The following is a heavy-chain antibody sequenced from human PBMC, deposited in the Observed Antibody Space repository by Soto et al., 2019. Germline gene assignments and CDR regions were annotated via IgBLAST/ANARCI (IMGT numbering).Heavy chain of an antibody. CDR2: INPSGST. CDR3: ARVGRTRGSVGNHINYYFYYYMDV. CDR1: IGSFSDYC. V-gene: IGHV4-34*01. Sequence: QGQLQQWGAGLLKPSETLSLTCAVYIGSFSDYCRSWIRQPPGKGVEYIGEINPSGSTTYNPSLSSRVTMSVDTSKNHFSLKLNSVTAADTAVYYCARVGRTRGSVGNHINYYFYYYMDVWGKGTTVTVSS. D-gene: IGHD3-10*01. J-gene: IGHJ6*03.